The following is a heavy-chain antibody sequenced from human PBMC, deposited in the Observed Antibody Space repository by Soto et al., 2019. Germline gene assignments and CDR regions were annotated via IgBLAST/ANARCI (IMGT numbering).Heavy chain of an antibody. V-gene: IGHV3-30*18. CDR3: AKNPESYAWGLEGYCDY. D-gene: IGHD3-16*01. J-gene: IGHJ4*02. CDR1: GFTFSSYG. CDR2: ISYDGSDK. Sequence: QVQLVESGGDVVQPGRSLRVSCAASGFTFSSYGMNWVRQAPGKGLEWVAIISYDGSDKYYADSVKGRFTISRDNSKNSLYVQMNSLRGEDTAVYYCAKNPESYAWGLEGYCDYWGQGTLVTVSS.